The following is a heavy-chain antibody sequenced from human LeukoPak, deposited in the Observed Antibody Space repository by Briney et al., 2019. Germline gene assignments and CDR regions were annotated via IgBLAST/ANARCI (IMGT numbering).Heavy chain of an antibody. V-gene: IGHV4-34*01. J-gene: IGHJ6*03. Sequence: ASETLSLTCAVYGGSFSGYYWSWIRQPPGKGLEWIGEINHSGSTNYNPSLKSRVTISVDTSKNQFSLKLSSVTAADTAVYYCARTAYYYDSSGYCFPYYYYMDVWGKGTTVTVSS. D-gene: IGHD3-22*01. CDR3: ARTAYYYDSSGYCFPYYYYMDV. CDR2: INHSGST. CDR1: GGSFSGYY.